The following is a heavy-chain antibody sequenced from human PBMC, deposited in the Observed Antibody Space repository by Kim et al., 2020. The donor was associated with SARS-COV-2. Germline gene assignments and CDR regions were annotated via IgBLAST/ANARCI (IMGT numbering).Heavy chain of an antibody. Sequence: QGRVTITRDTSASTAYMELSSLRSEDTAVYYCARDPVLLWFGELLRPFDYWGQGTLVTVSS. CDR3: ARDPVLLWFGELLRPFDY. D-gene: IGHD3-10*01. J-gene: IGHJ4*02. V-gene: IGHV1-3*01.